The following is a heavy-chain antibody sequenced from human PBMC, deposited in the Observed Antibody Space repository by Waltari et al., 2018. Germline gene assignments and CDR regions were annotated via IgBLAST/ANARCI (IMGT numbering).Heavy chain of an antibody. CDR3: ARDLNGSGRPFDY. Sequence: QVQLHESGPGLVKPSETLSLTCPVSGVSISTHYWSWIRQPAGKGLEWIGRFYSRGNKNYSPSLKSRVTMSVDTSKNQFSLKLTSVTAADTAVYYCARDLNGSGRPFDYWGQGTLVTVSS. CDR2: FYSRGNK. CDR1: GVSISTHY. J-gene: IGHJ4*02. D-gene: IGHD3-10*01. V-gene: IGHV4-4*07.